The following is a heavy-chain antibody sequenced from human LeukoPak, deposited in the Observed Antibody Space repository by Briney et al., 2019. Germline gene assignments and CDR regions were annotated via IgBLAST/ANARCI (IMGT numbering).Heavy chain of an antibody. CDR3: ASRVNYGGTVGLGH. CDR1: GFSFNTYN. CDR2: ISTASIYI. Sequence: GGSLRLSCAASGFSFNTYNMNWVRQAPGKGLEWVSSISTASIYIYYADSVKGRFTISRDNAKNFLYLQMNSLRAEDTAFYYCASRVNYGGTVGLGHWGQGILVTVSS. J-gene: IGHJ4*02. D-gene: IGHD4-23*01. V-gene: IGHV3-21*04.